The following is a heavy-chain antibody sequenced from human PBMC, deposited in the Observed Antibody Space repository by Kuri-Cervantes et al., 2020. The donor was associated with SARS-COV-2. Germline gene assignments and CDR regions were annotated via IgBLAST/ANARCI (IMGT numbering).Heavy chain of an antibody. Sequence: SETLSLTCTVSDGSISTGGYYWTWIRQHPGKGLEWIEHIYHSGSTDYIPSLESRISISIDGSKNEFSLKLTSVTAADTAVYYCVRGNVVGRYWYFDLWGRGALVTVSS. J-gene: IGHJ2*01. D-gene: IGHD2-21*01. V-gene: IGHV4-31*03. CDR1: DGSISTGGYY. CDR3: VRGNVVGRYWYFDL. CDR2: IYHSGST.